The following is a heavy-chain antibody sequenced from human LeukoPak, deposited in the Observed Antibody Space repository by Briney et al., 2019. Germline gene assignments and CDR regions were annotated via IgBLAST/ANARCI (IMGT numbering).Heavy chain of an antibody. V-gene: IGHV3-7*01. J-gene: IGHJ4*02. Sequence: GGSLRLACAASGFTLSCYWMSWVRQAPGKGLEWVANIKQDGSEKYYVDSVKGRFTISRDNAKNSLYLQMNSLRAEDTAVYYCASDSRGAFDYWGQGTLVTVSS. CDR3: ASDSRGAFDY. CDR2: IKQDGSEK. CDR1: GFTLSCYW. D-gene: IGHD3-10*01.